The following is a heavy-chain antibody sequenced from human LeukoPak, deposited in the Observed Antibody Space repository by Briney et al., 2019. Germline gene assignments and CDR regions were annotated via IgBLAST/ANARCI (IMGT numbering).Heavy chain of an antibody. D-gene: IGHD4-23*01. Sequence: SETLSLTCTVSGGSISSHYWSWIRQPPGKGLEWIGYIYYSGSTNYNPSLKSRVTISVDTSKNQFSLKLSSVTAADTAVYYCARGPRLTTVVTLFDYWGQGTLVTVSS. CDR1: GGSISSHY. CDR3: ARGPRLTTVVTLFDY. CDR2: IYYSGST. V-gene: IGHV4-59*11. J-gene: IGHJ4*02.